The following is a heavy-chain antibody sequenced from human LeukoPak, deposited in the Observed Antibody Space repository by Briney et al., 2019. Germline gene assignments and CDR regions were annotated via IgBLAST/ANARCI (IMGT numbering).Heavy chain of an antibody. J-gene: IGHJ4*02. D-gene: IGHD6-13*01. Sequence: ASVKVSCKASGYTFTSYGISWVRQAPGQGLEWRGWISAYNGNTNYAQKLQGRVTMTTDTSTSTAYMELRSLRSDDTAVYYCARGRESSGIAAAGTLVDYWGQGTLVTVSS. CDR3: ARGRESSGIAAAGTLVDY. V-gene: IGHV1-18*01. CDR1: GYTFTSYG. CDR2: ISAYNGNT.